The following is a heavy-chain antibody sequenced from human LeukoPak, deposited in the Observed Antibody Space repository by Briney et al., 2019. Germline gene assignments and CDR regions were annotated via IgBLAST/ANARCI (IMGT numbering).Heavy chain of an antibody. J-gene: IGHJ3*02. CDR2: ISGSGRST. CDR3: AKGSSGWSSPDAFDI. D-gene: IGHD6-19*01. V-gene: IGHV3-23*01. Sequence: GGSLRLSCAASGFTFSSSAMSWVRQAPGEGPEWVSAISGSGRSTYYADSVKGRFTISRDNSKNTLYPQMNSLRAEDTAVYYCAKGSSGWSSPDAFDIWGQGTMVTVSS. CDR1: GFTFSSSA.